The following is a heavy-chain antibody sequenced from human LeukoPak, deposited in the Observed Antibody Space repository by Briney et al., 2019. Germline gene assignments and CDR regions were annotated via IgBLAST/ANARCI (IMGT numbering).Heavy chain of an antibody. Sequence: GGSLRLSCAASGFTFSSYWMSWVRQAPGKGLEWVASIKQDGSEKYYVDSVKGRFTISRDNAKNSLYLQMNSLRAEDTAVYYCARDRGIPRASYYYGMDVWGQGTTVTVSS. V-gene: IGHV3-7*03. CDR1: GFTFSSYW. CDR2: IKQDGSEK. D-gene: IGHD3-10*01. J-gene: IGHJ6*02. CDR3: ARDRGIPRASYYYGMDV.